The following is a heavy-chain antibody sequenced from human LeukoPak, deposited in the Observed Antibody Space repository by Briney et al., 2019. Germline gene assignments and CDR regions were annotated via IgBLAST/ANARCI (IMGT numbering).Heavy chain of an antibody. D-gene: IGHD2-15*01. Sequence: TGGSLRLSCAASGFTFDDYAMHWVRHAPGKGLEWVSLISWDGGSTYYADSVKGRFTISRDNSKNSLYLQMNSLRAEDTALYYCAKDIGYCSGGSCYEGAFDIWGQGTMVTVSS. J-gene: IGHJ3*02. V-gene: IGHV3-43D*03. CDR2: ISWDGGST. CDR3: AKDIGYCSGGSCYEGAFDI. CDR1: GFTFDDYA.